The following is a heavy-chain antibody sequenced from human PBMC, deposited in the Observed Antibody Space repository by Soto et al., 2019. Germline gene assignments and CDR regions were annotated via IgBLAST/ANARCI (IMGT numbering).Heavy chain of an antibody. CDR1: GGSIRSYY. V-gene: IGHV4-59*01. J-gene: IGHJ4*02. D-gene: IGHD1-26*01. Sequence: SETLSLTCTVSGGSIRSYYCSWIRQPPGKGLEWIGYVYYGGSTSYNPSLKSRVTISVDTSKNQFSLKLSSVTAADTAVYYCARSKSGSYFRYWGQGTLVTVSS. CDR2: VYYGGST. CDR3: ARSKSGSYFRY.